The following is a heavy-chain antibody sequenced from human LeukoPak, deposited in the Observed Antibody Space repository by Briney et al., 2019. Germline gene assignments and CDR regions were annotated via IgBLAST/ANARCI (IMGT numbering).Heavy chain of an antibody. CDR1: GFTFSDYY. CDR3: ARDNWNAEVPFDY. Sequence: GGSLRLSCAASGFTFSDYYMSWIRHAPGKGLELVSYISSSGSTIYYADSVKGRFTISRDNAKNSLYLQMNSLRADDTAVYYCARDNWNAEVPFDYWGQGTLVTVSS. V-gene: IGHV3-11*01. D-gene: IGHD1-1*01. CDR2: ISSSGSTI. J-gene: IGHJ4*02.